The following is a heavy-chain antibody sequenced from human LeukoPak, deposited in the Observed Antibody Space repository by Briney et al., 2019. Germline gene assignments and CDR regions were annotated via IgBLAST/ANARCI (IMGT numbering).Heavy chain of an antibody. D-gene: IGHD4-11*01. J-gene: IGHJ4*02. Sequence: GGSLRLSCAASGFTFSSYAMSWVRQAPGKGLEWVSAISGSGGSTYYSDSVKGRFTISRDNSKNTLYLQMNSLRADDTAVYYCAKGGSSYSEMDYWGQGTLVTVSS. CDR2: ISGSGGST. CDR1: GFTFSSYA. V-gene: IGHV3-23*01. CDR3: AKGGSSYSEMDY.